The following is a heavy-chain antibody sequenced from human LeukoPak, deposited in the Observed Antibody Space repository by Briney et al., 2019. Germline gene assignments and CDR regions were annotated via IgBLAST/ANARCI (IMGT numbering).Heavy chain of an antibody. CDR1: GFTFSSYS. CDR2: ISSSSSYI. V-gene: IGHV3-21*01. J-gene: IGHJ3*02. Sequence: GGSLRLSCAASGFTFSSYSMNWVRQAPGKGLEWVSSISSSSSYIYYADSVKGRFTISRDNAKNSLYLQMNSLRAEDTAVYYCGRAQKMAQDSFENWGQGTMVTVSS. CDR3: GRAQKMAQDSFEN. D-gene: IGHD2-8*01.